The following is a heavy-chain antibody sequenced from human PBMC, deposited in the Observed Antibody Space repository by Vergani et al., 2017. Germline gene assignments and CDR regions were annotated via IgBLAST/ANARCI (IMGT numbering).Heavy chain of an antibody. CDR2: IIPIFGTA. CDR3: ARASADYDMLTGPKRLGYVDL. Sequence: QVPLVQSGAEVKTPGSSVKVSCKASGGTFSSYAISWVRQAPGQGLEWMGGIIPIFGTAKYAQKFQGRVTITADESTSTAYMELSSLRSEDTTVYYCARASADYDMLTGPKRLGYVDLWGRGTLVTVSS. V-gene: IGHV1-69*12. CDR1: GGTFSSYA. J-gene: IGHJ2*01. D-gene: IGHD3-9*01.